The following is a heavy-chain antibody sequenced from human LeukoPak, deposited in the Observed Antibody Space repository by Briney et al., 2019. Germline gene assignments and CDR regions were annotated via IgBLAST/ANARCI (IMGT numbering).Heavy chain of an antibody. CDR1: GFTFSSYE. CDR2: ISSGGSTI. Sequence: GGSLRLSCAASGFTFSSYEMNWVRQAPGRGLEWVSYISSGGSTIYYADSVKGRFTISRDNAKNSLYLQMNSLRAEDTAVYYCARGPRKVGTTISIFDCWGQGTLVTVSS. D-gene: IGHD1-26*01. J-gene: IGHJ4*02. V-gene: IGHV3-48*03. CDR3: ARGPRKVGTTISIFDC.